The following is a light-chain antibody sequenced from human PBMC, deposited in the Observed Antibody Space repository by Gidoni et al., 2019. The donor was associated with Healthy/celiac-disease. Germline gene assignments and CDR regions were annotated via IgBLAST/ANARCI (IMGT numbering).Light chain of an antibody. CDR3: QQYSNWPPWT. V-gene: IGKV3-15*01. CDR1: QSVSNN. Sequence: EIVMTQSPATLSVSPGERATISCRASQSVSNNLAWYQQKPGQAPRLLIYGASTRATGIPARFSGSGSGTEFTLTITSLQSEDFAVYSCQQYSNWPPWTFGQXTKVGIK. J-gene: IGKJ1*01. CDR2: GAS.